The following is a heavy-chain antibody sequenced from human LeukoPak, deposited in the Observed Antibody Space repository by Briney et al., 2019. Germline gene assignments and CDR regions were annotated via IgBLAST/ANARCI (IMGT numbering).Heavy chain of an antibody. CDR1: GFTFDDYA. CDR2: ISWNSGSI. J-gene: IGHJ4*02. D-gene: IGHD5-18*01. V-gene: IGHV3-9*01. Sequence: PGGSLRLSCAASGFTFDDYAMHWVRQAPGKGLEWVSGISWNSGSIGYADSVKGRFTISRDNAKNSLYLQMNSLRAEDTALYYCAKGRYSYGFDYWVQGTLVTVSS. CDR3: AKGRYSYGFDY.